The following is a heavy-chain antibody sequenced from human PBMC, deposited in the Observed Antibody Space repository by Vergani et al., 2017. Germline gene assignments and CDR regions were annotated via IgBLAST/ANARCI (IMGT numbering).Heavy chain of an antibody. Sequence: QVQLVQSGAEVKKPGSSVKVSCKASGGPFSSYAISWVRQAPGQGLEWMGGIIPIFGTANYAQKFQGRVTITADESTSTAYMELRSLRCEDTAVYYCARGIAVAGTAYYYYMDVWGKGTTVTVSS. CDR2: IIPIFGTA. J-gene: IGHJ6*03. CDR3: ARGIAVAGTAYYYYMDV. CDR1: GGPFSSYA. D-gene: IGHD6-19*01. V-gene: IGHV1-69*01.